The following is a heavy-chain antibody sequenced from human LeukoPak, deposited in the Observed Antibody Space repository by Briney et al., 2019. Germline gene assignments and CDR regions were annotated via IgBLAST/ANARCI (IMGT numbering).Heavy chain of an antibody. V-gene: IGHV1-18*01. CDR3: ARVGSSSWYPLPFDY. D-gene: IGHD6-13*01. CDR2: ISAYNGNT. J-gene: IGHJ4*02. Sequence: ASVKVSCKASGYTFTSYGISWVRQAPGQGLEWMGWISAYNGNTNYAQKLQGRVTMTTDTSTSAAYMELRSLRSDDTAVYYCARVGSSSWYPLPFDYWGQGTLVTVSS. CDR1: GYTFTSYG.